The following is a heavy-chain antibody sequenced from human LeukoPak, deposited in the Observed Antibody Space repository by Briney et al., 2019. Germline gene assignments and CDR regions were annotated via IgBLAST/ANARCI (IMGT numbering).Heavy chain of an antibody. CDR3: AKRGVSWYFYI. D-gene: IGHD3-10*01. CDR2: ISWNGGST. Sequence: GGSLRLSCAASGFTFYDSAMHWVRHGPGKGLEWVSGISWNGGSTGYADSVKGRFTISRDNAKKSLYLQMNSLRAEDTALYYCAKRGVSWYFYIWGRGTLVTVSS. V-gene: IGHV3-9*01. CDR1: GFTFYDSA. J-gene: IGHJ2*01.